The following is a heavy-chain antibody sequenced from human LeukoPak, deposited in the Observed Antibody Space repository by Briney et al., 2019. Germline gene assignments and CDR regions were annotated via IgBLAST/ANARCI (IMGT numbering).Heavy chain of an antibody. D-gene: IGHD6-19*01. J-gene: IGHJ6*03. V-gene: IGHV4-34*01. CDR1: GGPFSGYD. Sequence: SETLSLTCAVSGGPFSGYDWTWIRQPPGKGLEWIGEINHGGDSNYNSSLQSRLTISVDTSRNQFFLKLRSATAADTAVYCCARSLRWLVEDRYLYYMDVWGEGTSVTVSS. CDR3: ARSLRWLVEDRYLYYMDV. CDR2: INHGGDS.